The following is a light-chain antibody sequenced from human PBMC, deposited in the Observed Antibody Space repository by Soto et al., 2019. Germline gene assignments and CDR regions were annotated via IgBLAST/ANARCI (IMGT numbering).Light chain of an antibody. CDR2: KAS. V-gene: IGKV1-5*03. J-gene: IGKJ1*01. CDR3: QHYNSYSGA. Sequence: DIQMTQSPSTLSGSVGDRVTITCRASQTISSWLAWYQQKPGKAPKLLIYKASTLKSGVPSRFSGSGSRTEFTLTISSLQPDDFATYYCQHYNSYSGAFGQGTKVDIK. CDR1: QTISSW.